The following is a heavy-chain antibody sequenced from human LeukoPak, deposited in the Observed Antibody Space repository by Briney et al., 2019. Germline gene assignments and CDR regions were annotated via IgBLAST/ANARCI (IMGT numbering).Heavy chain of an antibody. CDR2: IYTSGST. D-gene: IGHD3-10*01. J-gene: IGHJ4*02. Sequence: SETLSLTCTVSGGSISSGSYYWSWIRQPAGKGLEWIGRIYTSGSTYYNPSLKSRVTISVDTSKNQFSLKLSSVTAADTAVYYCARASITMVRGFDYWGQGTLVTVSS. CDR3: ARASITMVRGFDY. V-gene: IGHV4-61*02. CDR1: GGSISSGSYY.